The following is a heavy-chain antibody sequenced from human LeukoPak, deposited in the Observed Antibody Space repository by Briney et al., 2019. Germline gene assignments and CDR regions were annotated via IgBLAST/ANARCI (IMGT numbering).Heavy chain of an antibody. CDR1: GYTFTGYY. J-gene: IGHJ4*02. D-gene: IGHD3-22*01. Sequence: ASVKVSCKASGYTFTGYYMHWVRQAPGQGLECMGWINPNSGGTNYAQKFQGRVTMTTDTSTSTVYMELRSLRSDDTAVYYCARDLTHRRNYDNSGYQIVPAFWGQGTLVTVSS. CDR3: ARDLTHRRNYDNSGYQIVPAF. CDR2: INPNSGGT. V-gene: IGHV1-2*02.